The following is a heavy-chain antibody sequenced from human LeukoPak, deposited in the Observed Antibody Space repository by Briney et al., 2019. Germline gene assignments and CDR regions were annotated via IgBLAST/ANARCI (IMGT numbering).Heavy chain of an antibody. J-gene: IGHJ4*02. CDR1: GYSFSSYW. D-gene: IGHD4-17*01. CDR3: ARRYGDSLDY. CDR2: IYPGDSDT. Sequence: GESLKISCKGSGYSFSSYWIGWVRQMPGKGLEWMGIIYPGDSDTIYSPSFQGQVTISAGKSITTAYLQWSSLKASDTARYYCARRYGDSLDYWGQGSLVTVSS. V-gene: IGHV5-51*01.